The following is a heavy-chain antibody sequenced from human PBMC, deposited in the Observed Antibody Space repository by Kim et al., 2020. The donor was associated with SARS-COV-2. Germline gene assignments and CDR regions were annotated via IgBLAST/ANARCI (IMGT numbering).Heavy chain of an antibody. J-gene: IGHJ4*02. Sequence: KRYSPSLKSRLTITKDTSKNQVVLTMTNMDPVDTATYYCAHRSGSYSFDYWGQGTLVTVSS. CDR3: AHRSGSYSFDY. CDR2: K. V-gene: IGHV2-5*01. D-gene: IGHD3-10*01.